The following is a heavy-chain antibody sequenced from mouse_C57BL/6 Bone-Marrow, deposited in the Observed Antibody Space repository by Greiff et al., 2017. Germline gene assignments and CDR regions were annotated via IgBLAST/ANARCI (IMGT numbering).Heavy chain of an antibody. CDR1: GYTFPDYY. D-gene: IGHD3-2*02. V-gene: IGHV1-26*01. CDR2: IIPNNGGT. J-gene: IGHJ4*01. Sequence: VQLQQSGPELVKPGASVTISCKVSGYTFPDYYLNWVKQSHGKSLEWIGDIIPNNGGTSYNQKFKGKATLTVDKSSSTAYMELRSLTSEDSAVFYCARKLRLPMDYWGQGTAVTVSS. CDR3: ARKLRLPMDY.